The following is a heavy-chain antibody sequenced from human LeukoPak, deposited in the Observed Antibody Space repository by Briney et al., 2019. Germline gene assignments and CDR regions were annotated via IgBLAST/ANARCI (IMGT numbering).Heavy chain of an antibody. D-gene: IGHD2-2*01. Sequence: SETLSLTCAVYGGSFSGYYWSWIRQPPGKGLEWIGEINHSGSTNYNPSLKSRVTISVDTSKNQFSLKLTSATAADTAVYYCARAPPVTAAKGSFDYWGQGTLVTVSS. V-gene: IGHV4-34*01. CDR2: INHSGST. J-gene: IGHJ4*02. CDR3: ARAPPVTAAKGSFDY. CDR1: GGSFSGYY.